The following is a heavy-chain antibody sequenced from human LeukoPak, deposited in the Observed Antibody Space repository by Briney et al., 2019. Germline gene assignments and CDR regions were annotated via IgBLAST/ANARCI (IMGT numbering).Heavy chain of an antibody. V-gene: IGHV1-69*13. J-gene: IGHJ3*02. D-gene: IGHD3-22*01. CDR3: AWYYYDSSGYDDAFDI. CDR2: IIPIFGTA. Sequence: ASVKVSCKASGGTFSSYAISWVRQAPGQGLEWMGGIIPIFGTANYAQKFQGRVTITADESTSTAYMELSSLRSEDTAVYYCAWYYYDSSGYDDAFDIWGQGTMVTVSS. CDR1: GGTFSSYA.